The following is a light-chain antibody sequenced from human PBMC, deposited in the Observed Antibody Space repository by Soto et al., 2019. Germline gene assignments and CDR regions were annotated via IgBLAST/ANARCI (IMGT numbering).Light chain of an antibody. J-gene: IGKJ4*01. V-gene: IGKV1-12*01. CDR2: AAS. Sequence: DIQMTQSPSTVSASVGDRVTITCRASQGITTWLAWYQQKPGKAPRLLIYAASSLQSGIPLRFSGSGSGTDFTLTISSLQPEDFAIYYCQQTDNFPLTFGGGTKVEIK. CDR1: QGITTW. CDR3: QQTDNFPLT.